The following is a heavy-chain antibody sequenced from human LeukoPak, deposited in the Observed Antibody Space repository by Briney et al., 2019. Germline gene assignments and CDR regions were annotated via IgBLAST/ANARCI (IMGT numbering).Heavy chain of an antibody. J-gene: IGHJ4*02. V-gene: IGHV4-4*07. CDR1: GDSISNFY. CDR2: IHTSGST. D-gene: IGHD2-2*01. CDR3: ARVYCSSTSCYDY. Sequence: SETLSLTCTVSGDSISNFYWSWIRQPAGKGLEWIGRIHTSGSTNYNPSLKSRVTMSVDTSKNQFSLKLSSVTAADTAVYYCARVYCSSTSCYDYWGQGTLVTVSS.